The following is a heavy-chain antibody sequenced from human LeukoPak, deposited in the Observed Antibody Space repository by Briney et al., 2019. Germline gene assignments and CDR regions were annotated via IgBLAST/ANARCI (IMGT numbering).Heavy chain of an antibody. D-gene: IGHD2/OR15-2a*01. J-gene: IGHJ6*03. CDR2: IKQDGSEK. V-gene: IGHV3-7*01. Sequence: PGGSLRLSCAASGFTFSSYWMSWVRQAPGKGLEWVANIKQDGSEKYYVDSVKGRFTISRDNSKNTLYLQMNSLRAEDTAVYYCAKEIRVHYYYYYMDVWGKGTTVTVSS. CDR3: AKEIRVHYYYYYMDV. CDR1: GFTFSSYW.